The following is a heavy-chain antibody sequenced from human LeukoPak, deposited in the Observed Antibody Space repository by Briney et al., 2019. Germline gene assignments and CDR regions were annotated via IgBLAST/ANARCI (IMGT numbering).Heavy chain of an antibody. J-gene: IGHJ3*02. Sequence: GGSLRLSCAASGFTFSSYSMICVRQAPGKGLEWVSSISSSSSYIYYADSVKGRFTISRDNAKNSLYLQMTGLRAEDTAVYYCSRWLLPANAFDIWGQGTMVTVSS. CDR2: ISSSSSYI. CDR1: GFTFSSYS. CDR3: SRWLLPANAFDI. D-gene: IGHD2-15*01. V-gene: IGHV3-21*01.